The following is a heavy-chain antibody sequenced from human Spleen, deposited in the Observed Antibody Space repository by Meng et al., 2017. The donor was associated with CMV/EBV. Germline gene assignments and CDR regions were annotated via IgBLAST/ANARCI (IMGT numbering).Heavy chain of an antibody. D-gene: IGHD2-2*02. J-gene: IGHJ6*02. CDR2: INHSGST. CDR1: GGSFSGYY. CDR3: ARDRRAGYCSSTSCYNYYYGMDV. V-gene: IGHV4-34*01. Sequence: SETLSLTCAVYGGSFSGYYWSWIRQPPGKGLEWIGEINHSGSTNYNPSLKSRVTISVDTSKNQFSLKLSSVTAADTAVYYCARDRRAGYCSSTSCYNYYYGMDVWGQGTTVTVSS.